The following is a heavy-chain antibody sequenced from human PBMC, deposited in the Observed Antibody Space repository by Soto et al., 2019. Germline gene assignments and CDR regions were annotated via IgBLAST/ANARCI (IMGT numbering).Heavy chain of an antibody. Sequence: ASVKVSCKASGYPVTSYGSSWVRQAPGQGLEWMGWINTYNGNTNYAQKLQGRVTMTTDTSTSTAYMELRSLRSDDTAVYYCARDPVGPAWLDPWGQGALVTVSS. CDR1: GYPVTSYG. V-gene: IGHV1-18*01. D-gene: IGHD1-26*01. CDR2: INTYNGNT. CDR3: ARDPVGPAWLDP. J-gene: IGHJ5*02.